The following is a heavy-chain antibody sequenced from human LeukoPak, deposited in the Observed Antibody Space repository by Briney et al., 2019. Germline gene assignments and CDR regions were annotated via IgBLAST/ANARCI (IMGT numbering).Heavy chain of an antibody. CDR3: ARGDNPFPGHFDY. V-gene: IGHV5-51*01. D-gene: IGHD2-21*02. J-gene: IGHJ4*02. CDR1: GYSFTSYW. Sequence: GESLQISCKGSGYSFTSYWIGWVRQMPWIGLELMGIIYPGDSGTRYSPSFQGQVTISADKSISTAYLQWSSLKASDTAMYYCARGDNPFPGHFDYWGQGTLVTVSS. CDR2: IYPGDSGT.